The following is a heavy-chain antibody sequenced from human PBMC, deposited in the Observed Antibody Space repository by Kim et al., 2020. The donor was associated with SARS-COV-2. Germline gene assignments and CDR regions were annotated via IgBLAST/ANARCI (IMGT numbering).Heavy chain of an antibody. V-gene: IGHV3-23*01. CDR3: AKDKWGEDGDFDY. Sequence: GGSLRLSCAASGFTFSSYAMTWVRQAPGKGLEWVSTISGNGGGTYYADSVRGRFTISRDNSNNTLYLQLNSLRAEDTAVYYCAKDKWGEDGDFDYWGQGT. D-gene: IGHD7-27*01. CDR1: GFTFSSYA. J-gene: IGHJ4*02. CDR2: ISGNGGGT.